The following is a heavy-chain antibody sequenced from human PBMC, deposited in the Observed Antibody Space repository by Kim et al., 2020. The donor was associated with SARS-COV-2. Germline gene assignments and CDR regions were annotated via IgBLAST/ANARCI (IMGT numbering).Heavy chain of an antibody. J-gene: IGHJ4*02. V-gene: IGHV4-31*03. CDR3: ARAYNYYYDSSGYYRAYYFDY. D-gene: IGHD3-22*01. CDR2: IYYSGST. CDR1: GGSISSGGYY. Sequence: SETLSLTCTVSGGSISSGGYYWSWIRQHPGKGLEWIGYIYYSGSTYYNPSLKSRVTISVDTSKNQFSLKLSSVTAADTAVYYCARAYNYYYDSSGYYRAYYFDYWGQGTLVTVSS.